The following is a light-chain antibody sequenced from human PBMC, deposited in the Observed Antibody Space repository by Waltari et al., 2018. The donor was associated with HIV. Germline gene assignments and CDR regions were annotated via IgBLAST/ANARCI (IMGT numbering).Light chain of an antibody. J-gene: IGLJ2*01. CDR1: ALSTHS. Sequence: SNELPHAPSVSVSPGQTAKIPSSGDALSTHSVYWYQQKPGQATLMMIFEDSGRPAEIPGLFAASSSGSTSILTISGVQAEDEADYYCQSGHNSDSIVGGGTKVTVL. CDR2: EDS. V-gene: IGLV3-25*03. CDR3: QSGHNSDSI.